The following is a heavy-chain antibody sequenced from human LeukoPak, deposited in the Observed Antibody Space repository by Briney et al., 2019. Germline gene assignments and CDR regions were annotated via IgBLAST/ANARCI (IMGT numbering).Heavy chain of an antibody. D-gene: IGHD2-2*02. CDR2: LYSGGFT. CDR3: ARIIVVVPSAIPDYGDYYFHY. V-gene: IGHV3-66*02. J-gene: IGHJ4*02. CDR1: GFTVSTNY. Sequence: PGGSLRLSCAASGFTVSTNYMNWVRQAPGKGLEWVSVLYSGGFTYYADSVKGRFSISRDSSKNTLYLQMDSLRAGDTAVYFCARIIVVVPSAIPDYGDYYFHYWGQGTLVTVSS.